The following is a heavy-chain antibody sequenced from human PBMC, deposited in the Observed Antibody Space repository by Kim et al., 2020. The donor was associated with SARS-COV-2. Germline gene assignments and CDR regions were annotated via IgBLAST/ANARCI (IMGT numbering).Heavy chain of an antibody. D-gene: IGHD3-10*01. Sequence: GGSLRLSCITSGFTFGDHRMSWVRQAPGKGLEWVVSIRKRASGATTEYAASVKGRMTISRDDAKSMAYLQMNSLKTEDTAVYYCTRDDSPGVYWGQGTLVTVSS. CDR3: TRDDSPGVY. V-gene: IGHV3-49*04. CDR1: GFTFGDHR. CDR2: IRKRASGATT. J-gene: IGHJ4*02.